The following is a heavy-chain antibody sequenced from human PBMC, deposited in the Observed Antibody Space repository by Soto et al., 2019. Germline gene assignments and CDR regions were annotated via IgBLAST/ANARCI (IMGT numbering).Heavy chain of an antibody. CDR2: MNPNSGNT. V-gene: IGHV1-8*01. CDR3: ARALIYDYIWGSYRPTHFDY. CDR1: GYTFTSYD. J-gene: IGHJ4*02. D-gene: IGHD3-16*02. Sequence: ASVKVSCKASGYTFTSYDINWVRQATGQGLEWMGWMNPNSGNTGYAQKFQGRVTMTRNTSISTAYMELSSLRSEDTAVYYCARALIYDYIWGSYRPTHFDYWGQETLVTVSS.